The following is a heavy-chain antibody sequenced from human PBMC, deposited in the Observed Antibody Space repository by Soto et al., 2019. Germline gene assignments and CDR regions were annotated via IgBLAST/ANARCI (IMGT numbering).Heavy chain of an antibody. Sequence: GESLKISCKGSGYSFTSYWISWLRQMPGKVLEWMGRIDPSDSYTNYSPSFQGHVTISADKSISTAYLQWSSLKASDTAMYYCASALWLGSRSGGGDYWGQGTRANASS. CDR3: ASALWLGSRSGGGDY. CDR1: GYSFTSYW. V-gene: IGHV5-10-1*01. J-gene: IGHJ4*02. D-gene: IGHD6-13*01. CDR2: IDPSDSYT.